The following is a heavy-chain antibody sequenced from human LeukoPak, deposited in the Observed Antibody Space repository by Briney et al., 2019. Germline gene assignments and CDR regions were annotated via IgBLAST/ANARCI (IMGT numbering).Heavy chain of an antibody. V-gene: IGHV1-2*02. Sequence: GASVKVSCKASGYTFSGYYIHWVRQAPGQGLEWMGWINPKNDDTHYAQKFQGRVTMTRDTSISTAYMELSRLRSDDTAVYYCASSTRHDTLTGYHPYYYGMDVWGQGTTVTVSS. CDR3: ASSTRHDTLTGYHPYYYGMDV. CDR1: GYTFSGYY. CDR2: INPKNDDT. D-gene: IGHD3-9*01. J-gene: IGHJ6*02.